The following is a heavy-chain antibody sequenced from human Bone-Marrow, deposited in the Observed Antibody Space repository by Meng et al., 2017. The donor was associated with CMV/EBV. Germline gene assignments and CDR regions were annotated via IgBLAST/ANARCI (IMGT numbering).Heavy chain of an antibody. CDR1: GGSFSGYY. CDR2: INHSGST. V-gene: IGHV4-34*01. J-gene: IGHJ6*02. D-gene: IGHD1-26*01. Sequence: SESLSLTCAVYGGSFSGYYWSWIRQPPGKGLEWIGEINHSGSTNYNPSLKSRVTISVDTSKNQFSLKLSSVTAADTAVYYCAREGGSLDVWGQGTTVTVSS. CDR3: AREGGSLDV.